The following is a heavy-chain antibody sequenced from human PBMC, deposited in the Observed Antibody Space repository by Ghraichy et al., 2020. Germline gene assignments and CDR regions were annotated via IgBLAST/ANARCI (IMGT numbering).Heavy chain of an antibody. CDR2: ISSSSSYI. J-gene: IGHJ4*02. CDR1: GFTFSSYS. V-gene: IGHV3-21*01. CDR3: ARDEEQQGFYKRFDY. D-gene: IGHD6-13*01. Sequence: GGSLRLSCAASGFTFSSYSMNWVRQAPGKGLEWVSSISSSSSYIYYADSVKGRFTISRDNAKNSLYLQMNSLRAEDTAVYYCARDEEQQGFYKRFDYWGQGTLVTVSS.